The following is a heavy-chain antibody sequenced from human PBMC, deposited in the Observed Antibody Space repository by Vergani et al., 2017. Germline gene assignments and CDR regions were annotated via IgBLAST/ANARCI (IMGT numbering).Heavy chain of an antibody. Sequence: QVQLQQWGAGLLKPSETLSLTCAVYGGSFSGYYWSWIRQPPGKGLEWIGEINHSGSTNYNPSLKSRVTISVDTSKNQFSLKLSSVTAADTAVYYCARGRKCSSTSCYPYFDYWGQGTLVTVSS. CDR3: ARGRKCSSTSCYPYFDY. D-gene: IGHD2-2*01. CDR2: INHSGST. CDR1: GGSFSGYY. J-gene: IGHJ4*02. V-gene: IGHV4-34*01.